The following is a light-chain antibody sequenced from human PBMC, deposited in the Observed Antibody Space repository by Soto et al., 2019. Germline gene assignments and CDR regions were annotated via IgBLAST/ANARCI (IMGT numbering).Light chain of an antibody. CDR3: MQALQMAT. CDR1: QSLLHSNGYNY. Sequence: EIVMTQSPLSLPVTPGEPASSSCTSSQSLLHSNGYNYLDWYLQKPGQSPQLLIYLGSNRASGVPDRFSGSGSGTDFTLKISRVEAEDVGVYYCMQALQMATFGHGTKVDIK. CDR2: LGS. V-gene: IGKV2-28*01. J-gene: IGKJ3*01.